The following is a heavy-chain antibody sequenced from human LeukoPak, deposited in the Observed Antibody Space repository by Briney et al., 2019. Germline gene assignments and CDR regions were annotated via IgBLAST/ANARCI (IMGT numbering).Heavy chain of an antibody. CDR1: GGSFSGYY. D-gene: IGHD6-6*01. V-gene: IGHV4-34*01. J-gene: IGHJ5*02. Sequence: SETLSLTCAVYGGSFSGYYWSWIRQPPGKGLEWIGEINHSGSTNYNPSLKGRVTISVDTSKNQFSLKLSSVTAADTAVYYCARTARIAGFSGPWGQGTLVTVSS. CDR2: INHSGST. CDR3: ARTARIAGFSGP.